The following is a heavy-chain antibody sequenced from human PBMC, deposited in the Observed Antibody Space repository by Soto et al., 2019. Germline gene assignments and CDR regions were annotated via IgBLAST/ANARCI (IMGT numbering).Heavy chain of an antibody. CDR2: IYYRGST. CDR3: ASRYCSGGSCDSFDP. CDR1: GGSIISSSYY. Sequence: PSETLSLTCTVSGGSIISSSYYWGWIRQPPGKGLEWIGSIYYRGSTYYNPSLKSRVTISVDTSKDQFSLKLSSVTAAAPAVYYCASRYCSGGSCDSFDPWGQGTLVTVSS. V-gene: IGHV4-39*01. J-gene: IGHJ5*02. D-gene: IGHD2-15*01.